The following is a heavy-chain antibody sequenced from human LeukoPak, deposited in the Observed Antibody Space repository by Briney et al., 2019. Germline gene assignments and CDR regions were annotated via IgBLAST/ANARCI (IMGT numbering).Heavy chain of an antibody. V-gene: IGHV3-74*01. CDR3: VRDSPSGFFDL. Sequence: GGSLRLSCVASGFTFSSYWMHWVRQAPGKGLVWVSPINPDGTVTTYADSVKGRFTISRDNAKNTLYLQMNSLRVEDTAVYYCVRDSPSGFFDLWGRGTLVTVSS. J-gene: IGHJ2*01. CDR1: GFTFSSYW. CDR2: INPDGTVT. D-gene: IGHD6-19*01.